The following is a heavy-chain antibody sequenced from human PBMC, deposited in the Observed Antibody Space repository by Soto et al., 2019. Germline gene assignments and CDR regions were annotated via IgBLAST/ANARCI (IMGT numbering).Heavy chain of an antibody. CDR2: INHSGNS. J-gene: IGHJ6*02. CDR3: ARGEITLLGGMDL. Sequence: SETLSLTCTVSGGSFRGYYWGWVRQPPGKGLEWIGEINHSGNSNYHPSLKSRVTISVATSKNQFSLTVNSVTPADTAVYYCARGEITLLGGMDLWGRGTRVTVSS. D-gene: IGHD3-10*01. V-gene: IGHV4-34*01. CDR1: GGSFRGYY.